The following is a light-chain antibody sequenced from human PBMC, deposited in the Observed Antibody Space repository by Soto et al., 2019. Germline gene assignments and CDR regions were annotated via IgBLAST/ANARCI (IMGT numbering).Light chain of an antibody. CDR2: DAS. V-gene: IGKV3-11*01. Sequence: EIVMTQSPATLSVSPGERATLSCRASQSVSSNLAWYQQKPGQAPRLLIYDASTRATGIPARFSGSGSGTDFTLTISSLEPEDFAVYYCQQRTNWPLTFGGGTKVEIK. CDR1: QSVSSN. CDR3: QQRTNWPLT. J-gene: IGKJ4*01.